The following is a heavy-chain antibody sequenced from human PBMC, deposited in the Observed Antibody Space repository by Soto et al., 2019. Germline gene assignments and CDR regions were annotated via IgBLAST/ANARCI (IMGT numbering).Heavy chain of an antibody. D-gene: IGHD2-21*01. J-gene: IGHJ2*01. CDR2: INAGNGNT. CDR1: GYTFTSYA. Sequence: QVQLVQSGAEVKKPGASVKVSCKASGYTFTSYAMHWVRQAPGQRLEWMGWINAGNGNTKYSQKFQGRVTITRDTSASTAFMELSSLRSEDTAVYYCARVPGYSIGDLWGRGTLVTVSS. V-gene: IGHV1-3*01. CDR3: ARVPGYSIGDL.